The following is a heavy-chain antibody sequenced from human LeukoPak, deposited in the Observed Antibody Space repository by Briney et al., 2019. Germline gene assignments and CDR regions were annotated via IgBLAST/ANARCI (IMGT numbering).Heavy chain of an antibody. J-gene: IGHJ4*02. Sequence: SETLSLTCTVSGGSISSYYWSWIRQPPGKGLEWIGYIYYSGSTNCNPSLKSRVTISVDTSKNQFSLKLSSVTAADTAVYYCARTLYGSGSYFDYWGQGTLVTVSS. CDR1: GGSISSYY. CDR2: IYYSGST. V-gene: IGHV4-59*01. D-gene: IGHD3-10*01. CDR3: ARTLYGSGSYFDY.